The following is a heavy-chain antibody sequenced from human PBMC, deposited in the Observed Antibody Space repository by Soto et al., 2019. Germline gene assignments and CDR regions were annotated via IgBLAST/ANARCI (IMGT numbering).Heavy chain of an antibody. CDR1: GFTFSNYG. V-gene: IGHV3-30*18. D-gene: IGHD1-1*01. CDR2: VTYDGSNK. CDR3: AKGGGNWKHIDY. Sequence: PGGSLRLSCAASGFTFSNYGMHWVRQAPGKGLEWVAVVTYDGSNKYYADSAKGRFTVSRDNSKNTLYLQMSSLRTEDTAVFYCAKGGGNWKHIDYWGQGTLVTVSS. J-gene: IGHJ4*02.